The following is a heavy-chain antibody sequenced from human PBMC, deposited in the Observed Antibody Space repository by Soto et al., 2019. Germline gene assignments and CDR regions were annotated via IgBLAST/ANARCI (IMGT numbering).Heavy chain of an antibody. CDR1: GYTFTGYY. D-gene: IGHD2-2*01. CDR2: INPNSGGT. J-gene: IGHJ4*02. Sequence: ASVKVSCKASGYTFTGYYMHWVRQAPGQGLEWMGWINPNSGGTNYAQKFQGWVTMTRDTSISTAYMELGRLRSDDTAVYYCARAPNCSSTSCYVFDYWGQGTLVTVSS. V-gene: IGHV1-2*04. CDR3: ARAPNCSSTSCYVFDY.